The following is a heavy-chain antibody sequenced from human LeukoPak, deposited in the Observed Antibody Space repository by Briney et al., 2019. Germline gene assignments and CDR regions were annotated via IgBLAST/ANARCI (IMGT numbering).Heavy chain of an antibody. V-gene: IGHV4-39*07. CDR1: GGSISSSSYY. J-gene: IGHJ4*02. Sequence: PSETLSLTCTVSGGSISSSSYYWGWIRQPPGKGLEWIGSIYYSGSTNYNPSLKSRVTISVDTSKYQFSLKLSSVTAADTAVYYCARVYGGYFNFDYWGQGTLVTVSS. D-gene: IGHD5-12*01. CDR3: ARVYGGYFNFDY. CDR2: IYYSGST.